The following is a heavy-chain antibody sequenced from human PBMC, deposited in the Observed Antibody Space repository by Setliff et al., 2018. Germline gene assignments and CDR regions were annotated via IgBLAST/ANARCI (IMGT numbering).Heavy chain of an antibody. Sequence: SETLSLTCTVSGGSISSSSYYWSWIRQPPGKGLEWIGYIYYSGSTNYNPSLKSRATISVDTSKNQFSLKLSSVTAADTAVYYCARASYYYDSSGYYGAGAFDIWGQGTMVTVSS. CDR3: ARASYYYDSSGYYGAGAFDI. CDR1: GGSISSSSYY. CDR2: IYYSGST. D-gene: IGHD3-22*01. V-gene: IGHV4-61*01. J-gene: IGHJ3*02.